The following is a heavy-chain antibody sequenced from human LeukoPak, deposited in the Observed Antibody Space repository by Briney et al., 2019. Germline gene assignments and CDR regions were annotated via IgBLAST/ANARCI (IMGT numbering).Heavy chain of an antibody. CDR1: GFTFSNYA. J-gene: IGHJ4*02. V-gene: IGHV3-23*01. Sequence: PGGSLRLSCAASGFTFSNYAMSWVRQAPGKGLEWVSAFSGSSGSTYYADSVKGRFTISRDNSKNTLYLQLNSLRAEDTAVYYCAKDRQQLVRSYFDSWGQGTLVTVSS. CDR2: FSGSSGST. D-gene: IGHD6-13*01. CDR3: AKDRQQLVRSYFDS.